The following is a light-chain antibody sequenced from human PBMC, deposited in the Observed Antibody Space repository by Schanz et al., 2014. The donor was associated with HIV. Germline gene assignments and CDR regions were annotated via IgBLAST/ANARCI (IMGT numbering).Light chain of an antibody. J-gene: IGKJ2*01. CDR3: QHYNSFSST. CDR1: QDIRND. Sequence: AIQMTQSPSSLSASVGDRVTITCRASQDIRNDLGWYQQKPGKAPKLLIYAVSSLQSGVPSRFSGSGSGTHFTLPISNLQPEDCATYYCQHYNSFSSTFGQGTNLEIK. CDR2: AVS. V-gene: IGKV1-6*01.